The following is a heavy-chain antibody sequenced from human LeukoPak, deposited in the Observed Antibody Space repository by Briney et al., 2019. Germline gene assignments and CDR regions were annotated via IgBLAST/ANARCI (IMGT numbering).Heavy chain of an antibody. Sequence: SETLSLTCAVYGGSFSGYYWSWIRQPPGKGLEWIGEINHSGSTNYNPSLKSRVTISVDTSKNQFSLKLSSVTAADTAVYYCARGDSRGYYGSGSYYNPKYSWFDPWGQGTLVTVSS. CDR2: INHSGST. CDR3: ARGDSRGYYGSGSYYNPKYSWFDP. D-gene: IGHD3-10*01. J-gene: IGHJ5*02. V-gene: IGHV4-34*01. CDR1: GGSFSGYY.